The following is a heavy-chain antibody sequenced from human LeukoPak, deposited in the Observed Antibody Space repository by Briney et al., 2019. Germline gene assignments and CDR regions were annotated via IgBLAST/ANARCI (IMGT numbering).Heavy chain of an antibody. CDR2: VKSDGSST. D-gene: IGHD5-18*01. CDR1: GFTFSRYA. J-gene: IGHJ4*02. V-gene: IGHV3-74*01. CDR3: ARDGLLGPVTAYLDY. Sequence: VGFLRLSCAASGFTFSRYAMHWVRQAPGKGLVWDSWVKSDGSSTSYADSVKGRFTISRDNARNTLYLQMNRLRAEDTAVYYCARDGLLGPVTAYLDYRGQGTPVTVSS.